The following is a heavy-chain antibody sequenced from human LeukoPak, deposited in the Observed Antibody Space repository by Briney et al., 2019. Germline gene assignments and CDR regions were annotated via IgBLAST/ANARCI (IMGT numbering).Heavy chain of an antibody. CDR2: MNPNSGNT. J-gene: IGHJ6*02. Sequence: ASVTVSFKASGYSFTIYDIIWVRQATGQGLEWMGWMNPNSGNTAYAQKFQGRVTITRPTSISTAYMELSSLRVEDTAVYVCARQELEPWSPWAPTRGMDVWGQGTTVSVSS. CDR1: GYSFTIYD. CDR3: ARQELEPWSPWAPTRGMDV. D-gene: IGHD1-7*01. V-gene: IGHV1-8*01.